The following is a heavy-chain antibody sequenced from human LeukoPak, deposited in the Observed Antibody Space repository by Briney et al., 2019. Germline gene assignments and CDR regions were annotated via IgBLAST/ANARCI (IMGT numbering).Heavy chain of an antibody. CDR1: GFTFSNAW. D-gene: IGHD6-19*01. CDR2: IKSKTDGGTT. J-gene: IGHJ4*02. CDR3: TTHPPPGGWFWYFDY. V-gene: IGHV3-15*01. Sequence: PGGSLRLSCAASGFTFSNAWMSWVRQAPGKGLEWVGRIKSKTDGGTTDYAAPVKGRFTISRDDSKNTLYLQMNSLKTEDTAVYYCTTHPPPGGWFWYFDYWGQGTLVTVSS.